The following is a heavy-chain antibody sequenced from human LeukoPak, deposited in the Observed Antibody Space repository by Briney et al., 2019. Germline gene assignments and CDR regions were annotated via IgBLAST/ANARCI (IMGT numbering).Heavy chain of an antibody. CDR2: ISGSGGST. D-gene: IGHD3-22*01. Sequence: PGGSLRLSCAASGFTFSSYAMSWVRQAPGKGLEWVSAISGSGGSTYYADSVKGRFTISRDYSKDTLYLQMNSLRAEDTAVYYCAKDYYDSSSYYYEAKRRDYFDYWGQGTLVTVSS. V-gene: IGHV3-23*01. CDR1: GFTFSSYA. J-gene: IGHJ4*02. CDR3: AKDYYDSSSYYYEAKRRDYFDY.